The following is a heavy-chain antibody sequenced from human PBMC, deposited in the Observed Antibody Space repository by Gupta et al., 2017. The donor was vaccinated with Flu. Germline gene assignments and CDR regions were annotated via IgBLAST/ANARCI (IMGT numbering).Heavy chain of an antibody. CDR3: AKVDFPQSWTYCDA. Sequence: EVQLLESGGGLVQPGGSLRLSCAASGFTFGSYAMRWVRQAPGKGLEWVSGISGSGANIFYADSVTGRFFIARDNAKNTVYLQMNSLRVEDTAVDDCAKVDFPQSWTYCDAWGQGTRVTVSS. CDR2: ISGSGANI. J-gene: IGHJ4*02. CDR1: GFTFGSYA. D-gene: IGHD2-21*01. V-gene: IGHV3-23*01.